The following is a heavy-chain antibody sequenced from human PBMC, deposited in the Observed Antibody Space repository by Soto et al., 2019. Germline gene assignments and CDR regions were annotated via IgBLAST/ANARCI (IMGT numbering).Heavy chain of an antibody. J-gene: IGHJ6*02. D-gene: IGHD6-19*01. CDR2: IYSGGST. Sequence: GGSLRLSCAASGFTVSSNYMSWVRQAPGKGLEWVPVIYSGGSTYYADSVKGRFTISRDNSKNTLYLQMNSLRAEDTAVYYCASSGWALWCFGQERNYYYGMDVWGQGTTVTVSS. V-gene: IGHV3-53*01. CDR1: GFTVSSNY. CDR3: ASSGWALWCFGQERNYYYGMDV.